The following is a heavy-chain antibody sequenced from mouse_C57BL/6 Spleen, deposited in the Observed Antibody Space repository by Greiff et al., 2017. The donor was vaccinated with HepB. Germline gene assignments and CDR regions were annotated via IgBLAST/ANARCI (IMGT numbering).Heavy chain of an antibody. Sequence: EVHLVESGGGLVQPGGSLSLSCAASGFTFTDYYMSWVRQPPGKALEWLGFIRNKASGYTTEYSASVKGRFTISRDNSQSILYLQMNALRAEESATYYCARSIYYYGSSYGGGAMDYWGQGTSVTVSS. CDR1: GFTFTDYY. CDR2: IRNKASGYTT. V-gene: IGHV7-3*01. CDR3: ARSIYYYGSSYGGGAMDY. D-gene: IGHD1-1*01. J-gene: IGHJ4*01.